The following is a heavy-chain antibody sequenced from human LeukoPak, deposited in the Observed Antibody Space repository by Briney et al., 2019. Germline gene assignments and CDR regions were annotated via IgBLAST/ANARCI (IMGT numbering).Heavy chain of an antibody. CDR2: ISGSGGST. CDR1: GFTFSSYA. J-gene: IGHJ4*02. CDR3: AGATHAYSGYNH. Sequence: HPGGSLRLSCAASGFTFSSYAMSWVRQAPGKGLEWVSAISGSGGSTYYADSVKGRFTISRDNSENTLYLQMNSLRGQDTAVYYCAGATHAYSGYNHWGQGVLVTVSS. V-gene: IGHV3-23*01. D-gene: IGHD5-12*01.